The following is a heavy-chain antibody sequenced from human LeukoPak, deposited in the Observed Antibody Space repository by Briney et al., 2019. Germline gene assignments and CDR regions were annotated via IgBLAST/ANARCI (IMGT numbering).Heavy chain of an antibody. V-gene: IGHV3-7*01. J-gene: IGHJ6*02. CDR2: IKQDGSEK. CDR1: GFTFSSYW. D-gene: IGHD3-9*01. Sequence: QPGGSLRLSCAASGFTFSSYWMSWVRQAPGKGLEWVANIKQDGSEKYYVDSVKGRFTISRDNARNSLYLQMNSLRAEDTAVYYCARDLPLQSDWAGGYYYGMDVWGQGTTVTVSS. CDR3: ARDLPLQSDWAGGYYYGMDV.